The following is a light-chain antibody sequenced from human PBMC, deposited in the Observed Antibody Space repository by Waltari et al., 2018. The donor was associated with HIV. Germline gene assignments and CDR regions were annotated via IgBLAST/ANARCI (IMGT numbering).Light chain of an antibody. J-gene: IGKJ1*01. V-gene: IGKV3-11*01. CDR2: DAS. CDR1: QSVSSY. Sequence: EVVLTQSPATLSLSPGERATLSCRASQSVSSYLAWYQQRPGQAPRLLLYDASNRATGIPARFSGSGSGTDFTLTISSLESEDFAVYYCQQRSNWPTWTFGQGTKVEIK. CDR3: QQRSNWPTWT.